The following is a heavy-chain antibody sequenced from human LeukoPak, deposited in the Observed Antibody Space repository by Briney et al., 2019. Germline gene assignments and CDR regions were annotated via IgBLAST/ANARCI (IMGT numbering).Heavy chain of an antibody. D-gene: IGHD5-18*01. J-gene: IGHJ3*02. CDR2: IYPGDSNT. Sequence: GESLKISCKGSGYRFTNYWIGWVRQMPGKGLEWMGIIYPGDSNTRYSPSFQGQVTISADKSISTAYLQWSSLKASDTAMYYCARRGYNSGYTDAFDIWGQGTMVTVSS. CDR3: ARRGYNSGYTDAFDI. V-gene: IGHV5-51*01. CDR1: GYRFTNYW.